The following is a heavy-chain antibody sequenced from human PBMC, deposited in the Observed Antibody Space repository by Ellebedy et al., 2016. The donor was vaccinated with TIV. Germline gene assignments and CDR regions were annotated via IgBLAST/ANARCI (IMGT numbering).Heavy chain of an antibody. Sequence: PGESLRLSCATSGFAFSSYAMSWVRQAPGKGMEWVSAISDNGVITKYADSVKGRFTISRDNSMTPLYLEMNSLRAEDTAVYYCARDLEKSSSWYGGAAYWGQGTLVNVSS. CDR3: ARDLEKSSSWYGGAAY. D-gene: IGHD6-13*01. J-gene: IGHJ4*02. CDR1: GFAFSSYA. CDR2: ISDNGVIT. V-gene: IGHV3-23*01.